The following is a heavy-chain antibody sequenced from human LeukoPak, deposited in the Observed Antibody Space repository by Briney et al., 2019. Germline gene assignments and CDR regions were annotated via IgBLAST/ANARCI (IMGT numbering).Heavy chain of an antibody. CDR3: ARDTPTWGPGNSLDI. Sequence: ASVKVSCKASGFTPTSHGIGWVRQAPGHGLEWMGWISIRNGDIKSSQKFQGRVSITTDTSTGTAYMELRSLRPNDTAVYYCARDTPTWGPGNSLDIWGQGTMVTVSS. J-gene: IGHJ3*02. CDR2: ISIRNGDI. D-gene: IGHD5-12*01. CDR1: GFTPTSHG. V-gene: IGHV1-18*01.